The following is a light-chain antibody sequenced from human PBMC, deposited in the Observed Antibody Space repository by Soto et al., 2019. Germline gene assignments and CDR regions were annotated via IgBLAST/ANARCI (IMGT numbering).Light chain of an antibody. V-gene: IGLV1-40*01. CDR2: GNI. CDR3: QSYDSSLTVV. J-gene: IGLJ2*01. CDR1: SSNIGAGYD. Sequence: QSVLTQPPSVSGAPGQRVTISCTGSSSNIGAGYDVHWYQQVPGTAPKLLIYGNINRPSGVPDRFSGSKSGTSASLAITGLQAHDEADYYCQSYDSSLTVVFGGGTQLTVL.